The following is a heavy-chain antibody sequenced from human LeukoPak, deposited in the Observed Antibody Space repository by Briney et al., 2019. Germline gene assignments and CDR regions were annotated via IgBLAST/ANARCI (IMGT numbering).Heavy chain of an antibody. V-gene: IGHV1-69*13. CDR2: IIPIFGTA. J-gene: IGHJ4*02. D-gene: IGHD5-12*01. Sequence: GASVKVSCKASGGTFSSYAISWVRQAPGQGLEWMGGIIPIFGTANYAQKFQGRVTITADESTSTAYMELSSLRSEDTAVYYCARDMQWLRRMGYFDYWGQGTLVTVSS. CDR3: ARDMQWLRRMGYFDY. CDR1: GGTFSSYA.